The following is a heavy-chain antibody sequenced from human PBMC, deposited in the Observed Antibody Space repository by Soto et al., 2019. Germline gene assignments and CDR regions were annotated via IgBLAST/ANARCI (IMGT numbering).Heavy chain of an antibody. Sequence: ASVKVSCKASGYTFTSYAMHWVRQAPGQRLEWMGWINAGNGNTKYSQKFQGRVTITRDTSASTAYMELSSLRSEDTAVYYCARGYFGEAKWDYYYYMDVWGKGTTVTVSS. CDR3: ARGYFGEAKWDYYYYMDV. V-gene: IGHV1-3*01. J-gene: IGHJ6*03. CDR1: GYTFTSYA. CDR2: INAGNGNT. D-gene: IGHD3-3*01.